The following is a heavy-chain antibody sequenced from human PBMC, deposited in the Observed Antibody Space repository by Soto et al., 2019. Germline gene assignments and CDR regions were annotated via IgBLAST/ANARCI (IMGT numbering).Heavy chain of an antibody. D-gene: IGHD3-16*02. V-gene: IGHV3-23*01. CDR3: AISTGGFGGLFVVPSDY. J-gene: IGHJ4*02. CDR2: INSVGTVA. CDR1: GFTYESNA. Sequence: EVQLLESGGGLVQPGGSLRLSCAASGFTYESNAMSWVRQAPGKGLEWVSGINSVGTVAHNADAVKGRFAISRDNSKNTLSLEMNSLRADDTVLYYCAISTGGFGGLFVVPSDYWGQGTLVTVSS.